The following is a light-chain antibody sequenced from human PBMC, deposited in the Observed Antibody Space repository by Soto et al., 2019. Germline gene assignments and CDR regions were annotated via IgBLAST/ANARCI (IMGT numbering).Light chain of an antibody. J-gene: IGLJ1*01. Sequence: QSVLTQPASVSGSPGQSITVSCTGTRNDFGAYNYVSWYQQHPGTAPKLMIYDVSNRPSGVSNRFSGSKPGNTASLTISGLQAEDEADYYCTSYTSSRTYVFGTGTKVTVL. CDR2: DVS. CDR3: TSYTSSRTYV. CDR1: RNDFGAYNY. V-gene: IGLV2-14*03.